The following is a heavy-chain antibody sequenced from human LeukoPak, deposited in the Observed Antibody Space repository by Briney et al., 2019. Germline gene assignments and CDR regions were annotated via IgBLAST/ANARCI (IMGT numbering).Heavy chain of an antibody. J-gene: IGHJ5*02. CDR3: ARAASDYGLSEDIVVVPAAKEWFDP. Sequence: PSETLSLTCTASGGSISSYYWSWIRQPAGKGLEWIGRIYTSGSTNYNPSLKSRVTISVDKSKNQFSLKLSSVTAADTAVYYCARAASDYGLSEDIVVVPAAKEWFDPWGQGTLVTVSS. CDR2: IYTSGST. CDR1: GGSISSYY. V-gene: IGHV4-4*07. D-gene: IGHD2-2*01.